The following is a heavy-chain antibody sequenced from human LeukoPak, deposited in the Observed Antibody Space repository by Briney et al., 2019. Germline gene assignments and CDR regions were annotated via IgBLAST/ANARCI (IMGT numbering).Heavy chain of an antibody. D-gene: IGHD3-9*01. V-gene: IGHV1-46*01. CDR3: ARDYDILTGNPNFDY. CDR2: INPSGGRT. CDR1: GYTFTSYY. Sequence: ASVKVSCKASGYTFTSYYMHWVRQAPGQGLEWMGIINPSGGRTSYAKKFQGRVTMTRDTSTSTVYMELSSLRSEDTAVYYCARDYDILTGNPNFDYWGQGTLVTVSS. J-gene: IGHJ4*02.